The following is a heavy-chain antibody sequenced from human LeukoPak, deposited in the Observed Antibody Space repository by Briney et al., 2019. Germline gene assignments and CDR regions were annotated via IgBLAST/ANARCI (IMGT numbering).Heavy chain of an antibody. D-gene: IGHD2-2*01. Sequence: ASVKVSCKASGYTFTCYYMHWVRQAPGQGLEWMGWINPNSGGTNYAQKFQGRVTMTRDTSISTAYMELSRLRSDDTAVYYCARDATRYCSSTSCYWGYWGQGTLVTVSS. J-gene: IGHJ4*02. V-gene: IGHV1-2*02. CDR3: ARDATRYCSSTSCYWGY. CDR1: GYTFTCYY. CDR2: INPNSGGT.